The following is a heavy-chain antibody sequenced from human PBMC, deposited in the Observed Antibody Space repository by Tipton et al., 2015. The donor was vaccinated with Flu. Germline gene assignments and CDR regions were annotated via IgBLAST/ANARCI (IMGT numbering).Heavy chain of an antibody. D-gene: IGHD7-27*01. CDR2: IYHNGDT. Sequence: GLVKPSETLSLTCIVSGGSVTSESHCWTWIRQPPGKGLEWIGSIYHNGDTNYNPSLRSRVTMSVDMSKSQFSLKLSSVTGADTAVYHCATVALTGVGGRGYFDNWGHGTLVTVSS. J-gene: IGHJ4*01. CDR3: ATVALTGVGGRGYFDN. V-gene: IGHV4-61*01. CDR1: GGSVTSESHC.